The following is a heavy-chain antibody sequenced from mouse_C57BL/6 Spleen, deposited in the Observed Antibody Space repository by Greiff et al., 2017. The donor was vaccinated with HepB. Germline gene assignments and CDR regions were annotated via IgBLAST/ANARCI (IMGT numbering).Heavy chain of an antibody. V-gene: IGHV1-50*01. D-gene: IGHD1-1*01. CDR1: GYTSTSYW. CDR3: ARYYGSSLFAY. J-gene: IGHJ3*01. Sequence: VQLQQPGAELVKPGASVKLSCKASGYTSTSYWMQWVKQRPGQGLEWIGEIDPSDSYTNYNQKFKGKATLTVDTSSSTAYMQLSSLTSEDSAVYYCARYYGSSLFAYWGQGTLVTVSA. CDR2: IDPSDSYT.